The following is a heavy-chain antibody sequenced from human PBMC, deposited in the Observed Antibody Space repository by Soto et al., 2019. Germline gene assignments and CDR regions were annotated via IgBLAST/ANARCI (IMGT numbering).Heavy chain of an antibody. V-gene: IGHV3-15*07. D-gene: IGHD3-22*01. Sequence: GGSLRLSCAASGFTFSNAWMNWVRQAPGKGLEWVGRIKSKTDSGTTDYAAPVKGRFTISRDDSKNTLYLQMNSLKTEDTAVYYCTTDQPDYYDSSGYLDYWGQGTLVTVSS. CDR1: GFTFSNAW. J-gene: IGHJ4*02. CDR3: TTDQPDYYDSSGYLDY. CDR2: IKSKTDSGTT.